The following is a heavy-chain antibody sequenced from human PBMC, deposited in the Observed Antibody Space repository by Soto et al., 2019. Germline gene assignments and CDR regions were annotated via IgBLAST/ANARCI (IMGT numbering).Heavy chain of an antibody. Sequence: EAQLLESGGGLVQPGGSLVLSCAASGFTFSSYAMSWVRQAPGKGLEWVSSISGGGNDAFYAVSVKGRFTISRDNSRNTLYLQMSSLRPDDTAIYYCARSLFLASTDTEHFDYWAQGALVTVSS. V-gene: IGHV3-23*01. D-gene: IGHD3-3*02. CDR3: ARSLFLASTDTEHFDY. CDR2: ISGGGNDA. J-gene: IGHJ4*02. CDR1: GFTFSSYA.